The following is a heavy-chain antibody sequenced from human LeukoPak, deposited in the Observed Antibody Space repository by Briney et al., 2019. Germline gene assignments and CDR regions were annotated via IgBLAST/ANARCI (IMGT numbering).Heavy chain of an antibody. V-gene: IGHV4-39*07. CDR2: IHYSGST. CDR3: ARGYWFDP. J-gene: IGHJ5*02. Sequence: SETLSLTCTVSGGSISSLIYYWGWIRQPPGKGLEWIGSIHYSGSTYYSPSLKSCVTISVDTSRNQFSLKLSSVTAADTAVYYCARGYWFDPWGQGTLVTVSS. CDR1: GGSISSLIYY.